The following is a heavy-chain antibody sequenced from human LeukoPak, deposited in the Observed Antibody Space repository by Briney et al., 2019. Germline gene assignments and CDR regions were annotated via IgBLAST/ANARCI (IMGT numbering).Heavy chain of an antibody. CDR2: IWYDGSQK. CDR1: GFTFSNYG. D-gene: IGHD2-21*02. Sequence: GGSLRLSCAASGFTFSNYGMHWVRQAAGKGLEWVALIWYDGSQKYYADSVKGRFTISRDNSKNTLHLQMNSLRAEDTAVYYCARDCGGDCYSRRTFDYWGHGTLITVSS. V-gene: IGHV3-33*01. J-gene: IGHJ5*01. CDR3: ARDCGGDCYSRRTFDY.